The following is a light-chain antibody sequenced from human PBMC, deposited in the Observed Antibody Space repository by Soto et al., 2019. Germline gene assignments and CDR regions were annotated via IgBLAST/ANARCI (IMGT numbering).Light chain of an antibody. J-gene: IGKJ1*01. Sequence: EMVLTQSPATLSVSPGERATLSCRASQSVGSDLAWYQHKPGQAPRLLIYGASIRVTDTPARFSGSGSGTEFSLTISSLQSEDFAIYYCHQYSNWPPWTFGQGTKVEIK. V-gene: IGKV3-15*01. CDR1: QSVGSD. CDR3: HQYSNWPPWT. CDR2: GAS.